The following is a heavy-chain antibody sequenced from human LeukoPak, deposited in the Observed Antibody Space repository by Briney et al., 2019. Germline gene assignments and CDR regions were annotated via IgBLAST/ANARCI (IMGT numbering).Heavy chain of an antibody. Sequence: GASVKVSCKASGYTFTSYDINWVRQATGQGLEWMGWMNPNSGNTGYAQKFQGRVTMTRNTSISTAYMELSSLRSEDTAVYYCARGDRKLVEATPGAWGQGTLVTVSS. D-gene: IGHD1-26*01. V-gene: IGHV1-8*01. CDR2: MNPNSGNT. CDR1: GYTFTSYD. CDR3: ARGDRKLVEATPGA. J-gene: IGHJ5*02.